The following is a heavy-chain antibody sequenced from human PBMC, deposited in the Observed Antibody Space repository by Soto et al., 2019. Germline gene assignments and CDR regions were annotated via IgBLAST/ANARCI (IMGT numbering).Heavy chain of an antibody. J-gene: IGHJ4*02. CDR1: GCSISSGGYY. Sequence: PAETLSLTCTISGCSISSGGYYWSWIRQHPGKGLEWIGYIYYSGSTYYNPSLKSRVTISVDTSKNQFSLKLSSVTAADTAVYYCARGVFRVVTGFDYWGQGTLVTVSS. D-gene: IGHD3-10*01. CDR3: ARGVFRVVTGFDY. V-gene: IGHV4-31*03. CDR2: IYYSGST.